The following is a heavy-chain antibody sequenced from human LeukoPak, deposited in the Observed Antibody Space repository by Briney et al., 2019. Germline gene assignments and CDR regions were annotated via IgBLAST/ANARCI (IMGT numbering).Heavy chain of an antibody. CDR1: GFTFSTFW. CDR2: INPDGSIT. V-gene: IGHV3-74*01. D-gene: IGHD1-1*01. J-gene: IGHJ4*02. CDR3: ARENWYLDF. Sequence: GGSLRLSCAASGFTFSTFWMHWVRQAPGEGLAWVSRINPDGSITDYADSVKGRFTISRDNAKSMLYLQMNSLRAEDTAVYYCARENWYLDFWGQGTLVTVSS.